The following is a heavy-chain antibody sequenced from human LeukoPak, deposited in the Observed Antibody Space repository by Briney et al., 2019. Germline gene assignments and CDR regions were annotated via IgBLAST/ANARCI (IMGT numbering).Heavy chain of an antibody. D-gene: IGHD6-13*01. J-gene: IGHJ4*02. V-gene: IGHV1-2*02. CDR2: INPHSADT. CDR1: GYTFTGFY. Sequence: ASVKVSYKPSGYTFTGFYMHWLRQAPAQGLEWMGWINPHSADTGYAQKFLGRVTMTRDMSISTIYMELTRLRSDDTALYYCARWDGYSSSPDYWGQGTLVTVSS. CDR3: ARWDGYSSSPDY.